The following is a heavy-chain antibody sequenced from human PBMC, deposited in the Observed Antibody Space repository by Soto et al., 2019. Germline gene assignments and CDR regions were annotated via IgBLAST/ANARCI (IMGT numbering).Heavy chain of an antibody. CDR1: GGSISSGGYY. J-gene: IGHJ4*02. Sequence: RSLTCTVSGGSISSGGYYWSWIRQHPGKGLEWIGYIYYSGSTYYNPSLKSRVTISVDTSKNQFSLKLSSVTAADTAVYYCARGGAYYYDSSGYYPFDYWGQGTLVTVSS. V-gene: IGHV4-31*03. CDR2: IYYSGST. D-gene: IGHD3-22*01. CDR3: ARGGAYYYDSSGYYPFDY.